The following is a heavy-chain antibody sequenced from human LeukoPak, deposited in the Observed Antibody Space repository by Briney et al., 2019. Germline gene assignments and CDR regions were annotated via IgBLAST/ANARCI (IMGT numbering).Heavy chain of an antibody. CDR3: ARVKMGSGYLEGDEFDY. V-gene: IGHV1-46*01. Sequence: GASVKVSCKASGYTLTSYYMHWVRQAPGQGLEWMGIINPSGGSTSYAQKFQGRVTMTRDTSTSTVYMELSSLRSEDTAVYYCARVKMGSGYLEGDEFDYWGQGTLVTVSS. D-gene: IGHD3-22*01. CDR2: INPSGGST. CDR1: GYTLTSYY. J-gene: IGHJ4*02.